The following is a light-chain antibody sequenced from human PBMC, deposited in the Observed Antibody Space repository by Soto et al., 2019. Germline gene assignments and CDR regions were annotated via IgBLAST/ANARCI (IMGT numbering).Light chain of an antibody. J-gene: IGLJ1*01. CDR1: SSDVGDYNY. CDR3: TSYASKSSLYV. Sequence: QSVLTQPASVSGSPGQSVTISCTGTSSDVGDYNYVCWYQQHPGRAPKLLIFEVSNRPSGVSDRFSGSKSGNTASLIISGLQAEDEGTYYCTSYASKSSLYVFGPGTKSPS. V-gene: IGLV2-14*01. CDR2: EVS.